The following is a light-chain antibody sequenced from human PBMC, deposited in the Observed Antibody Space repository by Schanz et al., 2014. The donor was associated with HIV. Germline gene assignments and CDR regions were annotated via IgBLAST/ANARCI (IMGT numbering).Light chain of an antibody. Sequence: QSVLTQPPSASGTPGQRVTISCSGSSSDIGSNTVNWYQQLPGTAPKLLISSTNQRPSGVPDRYYGSKSGTSASLAISGLQSEDEADYYCQSYDSSLTTWVFGGGTKLTVL. J-gene: IGLJ3*02. CDR2: STN. CDR1: SSDIGSNT. V-gene: IGLV1-44*01. CDR3: QSYDSSLTTWV.